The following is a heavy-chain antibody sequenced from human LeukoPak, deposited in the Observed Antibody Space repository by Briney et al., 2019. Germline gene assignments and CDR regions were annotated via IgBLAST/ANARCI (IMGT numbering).Heavy chain of an antibody. J-gene: IGHJ4*02. D-gene: IGHD6-19*01. Sequence: TGGSLRLSCAASGFTFSDYYMSWIRQAPGKGLEWVSYISSSGSTIYYADSVKGRFTISRDNAKNSLYLQMNSLRAKDTAVYYCARDSSGWYGSDYRYFDYWGQGTLVTVSS. CDR3: ARDSSGWYGSDYRYFDY. V-gene: IGHV3-11*04. CDR1: GFTFSDYY. CDR2: ISSSGSTI.